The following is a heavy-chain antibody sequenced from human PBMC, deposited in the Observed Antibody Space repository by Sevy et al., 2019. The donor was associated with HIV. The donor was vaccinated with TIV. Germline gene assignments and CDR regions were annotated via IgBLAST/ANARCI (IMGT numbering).Heavy chain of an antibody. D-gene: IGHD3-22*01. CDR2: LDPQDGEQ. CDR1: GYTFTEIP. CDR3: ATFMYDYESSGYMAHDF. J-gene: IGHJ4*02. V-gene: IGHV1-24*01. Sequence: ASVKVSCKVSGYTFTEIPMHWVRQAPGKGLEWMGGLDPQDGEQIYAQNFQGRVTMTEDKSTDTGYMELSGLRYEDTAIYYCATFMYDYESSGYMAHDFWGQGTLVTVSS.